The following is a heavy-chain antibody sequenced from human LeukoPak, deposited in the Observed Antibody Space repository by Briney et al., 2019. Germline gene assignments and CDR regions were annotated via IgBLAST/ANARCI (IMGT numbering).Heavy chain of an antibody. CDR3: AKRRLSGWSHFDY. CDR2: IRYDGSNK. J-gene: IGHJ4*02. Sequence: PGGSLRLSCAASGFSFSNYGMHWVRQAPGKGLEWVAFIRYDGSNKYYADSVKGRFTISRDNSKNTLYLRMSSPRAEDTAVYYCAKRRLSGWSHFDYWGQGTLVTVSS. CDR1: GFSFSNYG. D-gene: IGHD6-19*01. V-gene: IGHV3-30*02.